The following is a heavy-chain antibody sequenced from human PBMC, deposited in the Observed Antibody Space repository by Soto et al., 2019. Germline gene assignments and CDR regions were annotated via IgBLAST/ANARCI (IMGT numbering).Heavy chain of an antibody. CDR1: GGTFSTYA. D-gene: IGHD2-15*01. V-gene: IGHV1-69*12. Sequence: QVQLVQSGAEVKKPGSSVKVSCKSSGGTFSTYAISWVRQAPGQGLEWMGGIIPIFSTANYAQKFQGRVTITADESTTTAYMELISLRSEDTAVYYCARDEMVVATGSRTCHYYYGMDVWGQGTTVTVSS. CDR3: ARDEMVVATGSRTCHYYYGMDV. CDR2: IIPIFSTA. J-gene: IGHJ6*02.